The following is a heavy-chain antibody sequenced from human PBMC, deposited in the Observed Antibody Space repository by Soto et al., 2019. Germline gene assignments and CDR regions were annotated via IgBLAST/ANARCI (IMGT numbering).Heavy chain of an antibody. Sequence: SLTCTVSGGSISSGGYYWSWIRQHPGKGLEWIGYIYYSGSTYYNPSLKSRVTISVDTSKNQFSLKLSSVTAADTAVYYCARLPGGTYYGMDVWGQGTTVTVSS. CDR2: IYYSGST. D-gene: IGHD1-1*01. CDR3: ARLPGGTYYGMDV. J-gene: IGHJ6*02. V-gene: IGHV4-31*03. CDR1: GGSISSGGYY.